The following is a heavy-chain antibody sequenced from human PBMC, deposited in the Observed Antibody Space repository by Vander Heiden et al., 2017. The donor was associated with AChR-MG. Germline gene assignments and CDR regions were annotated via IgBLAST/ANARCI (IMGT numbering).Heavy chain of an antibody. Sequence: EVQLVQSGAEVKKPGESLTISCKGSGYSFTSYWLGGVRQMPGKGLEWMGIIYPGDSDTRYSPSFQGQVTISADKSISTAYLQWSSLKASDTAMYYCARHTYYDSSGYYFPLYYFDYWGQGTLVTVSS. D-gene: IGHD3-22*01. CDR2: IYPGDSDT. J-gene: IGHJ4*02. CDR3: ARHTYYDSSGYYFPLYYFDY. CDR1: GYSFTSYW. V-gene: IGHV5-51*01.